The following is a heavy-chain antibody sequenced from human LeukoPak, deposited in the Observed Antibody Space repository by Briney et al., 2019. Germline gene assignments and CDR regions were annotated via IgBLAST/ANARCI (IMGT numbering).Heavy chain of an antibody. CDR1: GGSFSDYY. CDR3: AGNCSSTSCYVGGFDP. Sequence: SETLSLTCAVYGGSFSDYYWSWIRQPPGKGLEWIGEINHSGSTNYNPSLKSRVTISVDTSKNQFSLKLSSVTAADTAVYYCAGNCSSTSCYVGGFDPWGQGTLVTVSS. CDR2: INHSGST. D-gene: IGHD2-2*01. J-gene: IGHJ5*02. V-gene: IGHV4-34*01.